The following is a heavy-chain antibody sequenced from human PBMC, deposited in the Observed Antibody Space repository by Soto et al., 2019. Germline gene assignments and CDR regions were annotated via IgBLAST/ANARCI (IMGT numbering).Heavy chain of an antibody. CDR2: SRNKANSYTT. V-gene: IGHV3-72*01. CDR1: GFMYSDHY. Sequence: GGSLRLSCAASGFMYSDHYMDWVRQAPGKGLEWVGRSRNKANSYTTEYAASVKGRFTISRDDSKNSLYLQMNSLKTEDTAVYYCTRMRASAGAWDYWGQGNQVTVSS. D-gene: IGHD6-13*01. J-gene: IGHJ4*02. CDR3: TRMRASAGAWDY.